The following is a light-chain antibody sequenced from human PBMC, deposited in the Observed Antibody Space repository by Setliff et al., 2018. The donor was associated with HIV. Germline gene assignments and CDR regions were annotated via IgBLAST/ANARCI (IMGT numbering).Light chain of an antibody. J-gene: IGLJ1*01. CDR2: DDS. Sequence: SYALTQPPSVSVAPGKTATITCGGNNIERRSVHWYQQKPGQAPVVVVHDDSDQPSGIPERFSGSNSGNTATLTISRVEAGDEADYYCQVWDSSSNQFVFGIGTKVTVL. CDR1: NIERRS. CDR3: QVWDSSSNQFV. V-gene: IGLV3-21*03.